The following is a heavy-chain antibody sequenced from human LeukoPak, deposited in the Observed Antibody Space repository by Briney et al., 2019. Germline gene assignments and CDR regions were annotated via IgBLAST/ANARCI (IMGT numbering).Heavy chain of an antibody. Sequence: PGGSLRLSCAASGFTFDDYAMHWVRQAPGKGLEWVPGLPCNSGSIGYADSVKGRVTISRDNAKNSLYLQMNSLRAEDTALYYCAKDMVDVDTYALGYGMDVWGKGTTVTVSS. CDR1: GFTFDDYA. CDR3: AKDMVDVDTYALGYGMDV. J-gene: IGHJ6*04. CDR2: LPCNSGSI. V-gene: IGHV3-9*01. D-gene: IGHD5-18*01.